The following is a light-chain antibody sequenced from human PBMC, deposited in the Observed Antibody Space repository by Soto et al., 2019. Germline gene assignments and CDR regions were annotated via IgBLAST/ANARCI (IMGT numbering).Light chain of an antibody. Sequence: DNHMTQSPSTLYASIGDRVTITCRASQSISGWLAWYQQKPGKAPKLLISDVSSSASGVPSRFSGSGSGTEFTLTISSLQPDDFAVYYCQQYHVYWTFGPGTKVDIK. J-gene: IGKJ1*01. CDR1: QSISGW. V-gene: IGKV1-5*01. CDR2: DVS. CDR3: QQYHVYWT.